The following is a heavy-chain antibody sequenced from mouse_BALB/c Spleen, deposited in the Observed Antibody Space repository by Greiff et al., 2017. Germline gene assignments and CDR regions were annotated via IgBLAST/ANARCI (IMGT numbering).Heavy chain of an antibody. J-gene: IGHJ4*01. Sequence: VKLQQSGAELVRPGSSVKISCKASGYAFSSYWMNWVKQRPGQGLEWIGQIYPGDGDTNYNGKFKGKATLTADKSSSTAYMQLSSLTSEDSAVYFCARHYDYEDAMDDWGQGTSVTVSS. CDR3: ARHYDYEDAMDD. D-gene: IGHD2-4*01. V-gene: IGHV1-80*01. CDR1: GYAFSSYW. CDR2: IYPGDGDT.